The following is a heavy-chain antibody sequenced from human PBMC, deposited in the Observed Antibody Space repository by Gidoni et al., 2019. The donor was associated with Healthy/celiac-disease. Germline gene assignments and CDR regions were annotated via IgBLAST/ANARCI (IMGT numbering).Heavy chain of an antibody. CDR1: GGTFSSYA. CDR2: IIPTFGTA. J-gene: IGHJ6*02. Sequence: QMQLVQSGAEVKKPGSSVKVSCKASGGTFSSYAISWVRQAPGKGLEWMGGIIPTFGTANYAQKFQGRVTITEDKSTSTAYMELSSLRSEDTAVYYCAREITGTTANYYYYGMDVWGQGTTVTVSS. V-gene: IGHV1-69*06. D-gene: IGHD1-7*01. CDR3: AREITGTTANYYYYGMDV.